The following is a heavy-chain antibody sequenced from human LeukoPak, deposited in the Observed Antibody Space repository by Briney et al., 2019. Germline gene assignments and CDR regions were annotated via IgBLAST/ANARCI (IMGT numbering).Heavy chain of an antibody. CDR1: GGSFSGYY. CDR2: INHSGST. J-gene: IGHJ6*03. Sequence: SETLSLTCAVYGGSFSGYYWSWIRQPPGKGLEWVGEINHSGSTNYNPSLKSRVTISVDTSKNQFSLKLSSVTAADPAVYYCARRYDYYYYYMDVWGKGTTVTVSS. V-gene: IGHV4-34*01. CDR3: ARRYDYYYYYMDV. D-gene: IGHD1-14*01.